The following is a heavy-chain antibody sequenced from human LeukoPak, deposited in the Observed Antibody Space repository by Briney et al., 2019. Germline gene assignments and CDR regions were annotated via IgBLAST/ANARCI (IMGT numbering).Heavy chain of an antibody. CDR1: GDSVSTDTAA. J-gene: IGHJ4*02. V-gene: IGHV6-1*01. CDR3: ARDRLWAFDS. CDR2: TYYRSKWYN. Sequence: SQTLSLTCAISGDSVSTDTAAWNWIRQSPSRGLEWQGRTYYRSKWYNDYAVSVKSRITINPDTPKNQFSLQLNSVTPEDTAVYYCARDRLWAFDSWGQGTLVTVSS. D-gene: IGHD6-6*01.